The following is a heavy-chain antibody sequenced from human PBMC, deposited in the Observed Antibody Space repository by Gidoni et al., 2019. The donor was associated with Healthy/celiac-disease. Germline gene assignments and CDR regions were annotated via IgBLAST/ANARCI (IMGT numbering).Heavy chain of an antibody. CDR2: ISSSSSYI. D-gene: IGHD2-15*01. J-gene: IGHJ6*02. CDR1: GFTFSSYS. V-gene: IGHV3-21*01. Sequence: EVQLVESGGGLVKPGGSLRLSCAASGFTFSSYSMNWVRQAPGKGLEMVSSISSSSSYIYYADSVKGRLTISRDNAKNSLYLQMNSLRAEDTAVYYCARDGGGIVVVVAAITYGMDVWGQGTTVTVSS. CDR3: ARDGGGIVVVVAAITYGMDV.